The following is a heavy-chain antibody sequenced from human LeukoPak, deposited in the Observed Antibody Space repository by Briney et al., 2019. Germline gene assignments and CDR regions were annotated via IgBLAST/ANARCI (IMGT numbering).Heavy chain of an antibody. V-gene: IGHV3-53*01. Sequence: GGSLRLSCAASGFTVSSNYMSWVRQAPGKGLEWVSVIYSGGSTYYADSVKGRFTISRDNAKNSLDLQMNSLRAEDTAVYFCARDLYYFDSSGYYASDLWGQGTLVTVSS. CDR1: GFTVSSNY. J-gene: IGHJ5*02. CDR2: IYSGGST. CDR3: ARDLYYFDSSGYYASDL. D-gene: IGHD3-22*01.